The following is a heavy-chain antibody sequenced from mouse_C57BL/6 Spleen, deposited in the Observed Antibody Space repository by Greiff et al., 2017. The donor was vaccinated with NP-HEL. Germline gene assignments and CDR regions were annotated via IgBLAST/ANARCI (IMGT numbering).Heavy chain of an antibody. D-gene: IGHD1-1*01. CDR2: INPGDGAT. CDR3: TREGGIYDYCSSPYYYAMDY. J-gene: IGHJ4*01. CDR1: GYAFSSSR. Sequence: QVQLQQSGPELVKPGASVKISCKASGYAFSSSRMNWVKQRPGKGLEWIGRINPGDGATNYNGKFKGKATLTADKSSSTAYMQLSSLTSEDSAVYFCTREGGIYDYCSSPYYYAMDYWGQGTSVTVSA. V-gene: IGHV1-82*01.